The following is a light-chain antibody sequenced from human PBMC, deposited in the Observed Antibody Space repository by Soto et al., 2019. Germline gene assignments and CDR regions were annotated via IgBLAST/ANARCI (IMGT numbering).Light chain of an antibody. CDR2: GVT. J-gene: IGLJ2*01. Sequence: QSALTQPASVSGSTRQSITISCTGTSSDVGNYNLVSWYQQYPGKAPKLIVYGVTTRPSGVSNRFSGSKSGNTAYLTVSGLQAEDEADYYCCSYADSNTVVFGGGTKLTVL. CDR1: SSDVGNYNL. CDR3: CSYADSNTVV. V-gene: IGLV2-23*02.